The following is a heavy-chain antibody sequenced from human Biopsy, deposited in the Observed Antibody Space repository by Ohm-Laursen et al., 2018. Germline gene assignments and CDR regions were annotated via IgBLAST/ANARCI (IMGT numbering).Heavy chain of an antibody. CDR1: GGTLSSHG. Sequence: SVKVSCKASGGTLSSHGISWVRQAPGQGLEWMGWISPYNDKTSYPPKLQDRVTMTADTSTNTAHMELRSLRSDDTTVYYCARVFCTSTTCYGLLDNWGQGTVVTVPS. J-gene: IGHJ4*02. V-gene: IGHV1-18*01. D-gene: IGHD2/OR15-2a*01. CDR2: ISPYNDKT. CDR3: ARVFCTSTTCYGLLDN.